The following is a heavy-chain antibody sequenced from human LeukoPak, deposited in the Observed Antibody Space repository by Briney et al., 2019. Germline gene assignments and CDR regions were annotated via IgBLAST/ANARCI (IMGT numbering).Heavy chain of an antibody. Sequence: GGTLRLSCAASGFTFSDYAMNWVRQAPGKGLEWVSATSGSGGSTYYADSVKGRFTISRDNSKNTLYLQMNSLRAEDTAVYYCAKPAKTDYADYWGQGTLVTVSS. CDR1: GFTFSDYA. D-gene: IGHD1-14*01. J-gene: IGHJ4*02. CDR3: AKPAKTDYADY. V-gene: IGHV3-23*01. CDR2: TSGSGGST.